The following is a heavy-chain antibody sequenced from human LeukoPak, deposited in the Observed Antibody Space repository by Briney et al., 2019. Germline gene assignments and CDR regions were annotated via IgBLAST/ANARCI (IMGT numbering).Heavy chain of an antibody. CDR1: GFTFSTYA. D-gene: IGHD5-12*01. V-gene: IGHV3-23*01. J-gene: IGHJ3*02. CDR2: ISDSGGST. CDR3: AKDPPSGYGWVI. Sequence: GGSLRLSCAASGFTFSTYAMSWVRQAPGKGLEWVSVISDSGGSTYYAGSVKGRFTISRDNSKNTLYLQMSSLRAEDTAVYYCAKDPPSGYGWVIWGQGTMVTVSS.